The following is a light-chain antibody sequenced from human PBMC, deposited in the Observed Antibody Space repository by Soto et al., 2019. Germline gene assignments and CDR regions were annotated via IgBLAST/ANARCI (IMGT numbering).Light chain of an antibody. V-gene: IGKV1-5*03. CDR2: KAS. Sequence: DIQMTQSPSMLSASVGDRVTIARRGSQSISRWLACYQQNPGKAPNFXXYKASSLETGVPSSFSGGGSGTKYTLTISSLQPDDFATYDCQQYNTYSPSTFGQGTRLEIK. CDR3: QQYNTYSPST. CDR1: QSISRW. J-gene: IGKJ5*01.